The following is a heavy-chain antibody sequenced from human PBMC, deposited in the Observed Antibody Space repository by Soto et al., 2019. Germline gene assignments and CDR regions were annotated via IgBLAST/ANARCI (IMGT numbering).Heavy chain of an antibody. V-gene: IGHV3-23*01. J-gene: IGHJ4*02. CDR1: GFTFSSYA. CDR2: ISGSGGST. CDR3: AKGGRGSGGYDYGDVGEYYFDY. D-gene: IGHD4-17*01. Sequence: GGSLRLSCAASGFTFSSYAMSWVRQAPGKGLEWVSAISGSGGSTYYADSVKGRFTISRDNSKNTLYLQMNSLRAEDTAVYYCAKGGRGSGGYDYGDVGEYYFDYWGQGTLVTVSS.